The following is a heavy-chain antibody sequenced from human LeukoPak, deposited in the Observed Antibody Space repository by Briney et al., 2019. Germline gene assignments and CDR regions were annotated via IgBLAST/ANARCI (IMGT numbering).Heavy chain of an antibody. D-gene: IGHD3-10*01. Sequence: GSLRLSCAASGFTFNNYAMSWIRQPPGKGLEWIGEINHSGSTDYNPSLKSRVTISVDTSKNQFSLKLSAVAAADTAVYYCARPSSGRSIYWFDHWGQGTLVTVSS. J-gene: IGHJ5*02. V-gene: IGHV4-34*01. CDR2: INHSGST. CDR3: ARPSSGRSIYWFDH. CDR1: GFTFNNYA.